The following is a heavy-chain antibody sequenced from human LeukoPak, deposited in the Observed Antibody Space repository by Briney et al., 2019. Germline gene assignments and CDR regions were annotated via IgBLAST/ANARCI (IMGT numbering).Heavy chain of an antibody. V-gene: IGHV3-30*04. D-gene: IGHD2-15*01. CDR1: GFTFSSYA. Sequence: GGSLRLSCAASGFTFSSYAMHWVRQAPGKGLEWVAVISYDGSNKYYADSVKGRFTISRDNSKNTLYLQMNSLRAEDTAVYYCARGSRCSGGSCYDNWSDPWGQGTLVTVSS. CDR2: ISYDGSNK. CDR3: ARGSRCSGGSCYDNWSDP. J-gene: IGHJ5*02.